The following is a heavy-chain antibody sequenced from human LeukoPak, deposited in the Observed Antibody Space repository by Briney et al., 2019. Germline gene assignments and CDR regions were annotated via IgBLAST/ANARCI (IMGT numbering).Heavy chain of an antibody. J-gene: IGHJ3*01. CDR2: IYPGDSET. Sequence: GESLKISCEASGPSFTSYWIGWVRQLPGKGLAWMGTIYPGDSETRYSPSFQGQVTISVDKFISTAYLQWSSLKASDTAMYYWANLIGGDFAFDVWGQGTMVTVSS. CDR1: GPSFTSYW. CDR3: ANLIGGDFAFDV. V-gene: IGHV5-51*01. D-gene: IGHD2-21*02.